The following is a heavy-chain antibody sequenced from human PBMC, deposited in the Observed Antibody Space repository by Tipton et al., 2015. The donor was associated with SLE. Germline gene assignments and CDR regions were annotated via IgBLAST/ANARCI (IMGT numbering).Heavy chain of an antibody. J-gene: IGHJ4*02. CDR2: IYYSGST. CDR1: GGSFSGYY. Sequence: TLSLTCAVYGGSFSGYYWSWIRQPPGKGLEWIGSIYYSGSTYYNPSLKSRVTISVDTSKNQFSLKLSSVTAADTAVYYCARDGSNGDYVSWGQGTLVTVSS. D-gene: IGHD4-17*01. V-gene: IGHV4-34*01. CDR3: ARDGSNGDYVS.